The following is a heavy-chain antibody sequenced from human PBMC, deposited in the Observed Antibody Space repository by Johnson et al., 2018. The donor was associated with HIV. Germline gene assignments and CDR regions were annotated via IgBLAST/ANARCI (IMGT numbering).Heavy chain of an antibody. D-gene: IGHD6-19*01. CDR1: GFTVSSNC. J-gene: IGHJ3*02. CDR2: ISGSGGST. V-gene: IGHV3-23*04. Sequence: VLLVESGGGLIQPGGSLRLSCAASGFTVSSNCMTWVRQAPGKGLEWVSVISGSGGSTYYADSVKGRFTISRDNSKNTLYLQMNSLRAEDTAVYYCAKADHSSGWYLAFDIWGQGTMVTVSS. CDR3: AKADHSSGWYLAFDI.